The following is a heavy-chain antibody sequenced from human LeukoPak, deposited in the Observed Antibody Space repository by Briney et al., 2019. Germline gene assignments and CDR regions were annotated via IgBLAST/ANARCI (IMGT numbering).Heavy chain of an antibody. CDR2: VSVGGGSR. CDR1: GFTFSSYG. CDR3: ARGGLSPLDY. D-gene: IGHD3-16*01. J-gene: IGHJ4*02. V-gene: IGHV3-23*01. Sequence: GGSLRFSCAASGFTFSSYGMSWVRQAPGKGLEWVSAVSVGGGSRDYADSVKGRFTISRDNSKNTVHLQMNSLRAEDTAVYYCARGGLSPLDYWGQGNLVTVSP.